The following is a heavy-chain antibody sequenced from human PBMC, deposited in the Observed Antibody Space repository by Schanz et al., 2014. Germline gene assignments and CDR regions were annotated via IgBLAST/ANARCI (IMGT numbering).Heavy chain of an antibody. J-gene: IGHJ6*04. CDR2: ISSSSGTI. Sequence: VQLVESGGDLVKPGGSLSLSCEASGFTFSNYGMNWVRQAPEKGLEWVSYISSSSGTIYYADSVKGRFTISRDNAKNLLYLQMNGLRAEDTAVYFCARDLSSLIQGDVWGKGTTVTVSS. CDR3: ARDLSSLIQGDV. CDR1: GFTFSNYG. D-gene: IGHD2-2*01. V-gene: IGHV3-48*01.